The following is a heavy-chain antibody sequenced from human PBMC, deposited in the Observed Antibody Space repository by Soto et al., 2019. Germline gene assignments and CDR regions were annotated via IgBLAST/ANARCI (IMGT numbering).Heavy chain of an antibody. CDR2: IIPIFGTA. CDR3: ARDTSIVVVPADHYGMDV. D-gene: IGHD2-2*01. Sequence: SVKVSCKASGGTFSSYAISWVRQAPGQGLEWMGGIIPIFGTANYAQKFQGRVTITADESKSTAYMELSSLRSEDTAVYYCARDTSIVVVPADHYGMDVRGQGTTVTVSS. J-gene: IGHJ6*02. V-gene: IGHV1-69*13. CDR1: GGTFSSYA.